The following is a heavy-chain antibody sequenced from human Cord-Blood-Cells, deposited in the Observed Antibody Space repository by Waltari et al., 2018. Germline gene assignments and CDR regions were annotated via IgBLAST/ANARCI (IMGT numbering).Heavy chain of an antibody. Sequence: QVQLQQWGAGLLKPSETLSLTCAVYGGSFSGYYWSWIRQPPGKGLEWIGEINHSGSTNYKPTLRSRVTISVDTSKNQFSLKLGSVTAAGTAVYYCARGRYSNYFDYWGQGTLVTVSA. J-gene: IGHJ4*02. CDR3: ARGRYSNYFDY. D-gene: IGHD4-4*01. CDR2: INHSGST. V-gene: IGHV4-34*01. CDR1: GGSFSGYY.